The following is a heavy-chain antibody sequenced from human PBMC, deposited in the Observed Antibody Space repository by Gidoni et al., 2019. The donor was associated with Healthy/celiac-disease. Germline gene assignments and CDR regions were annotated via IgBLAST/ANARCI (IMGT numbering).Heavy chain of an antibody. V-gene: IGHV3-11*01. CDR2: ISSSGSTI. CDR1: GFTFSDYY. D-gene: IGHD6-13*01. Sequence: QVQPVESGGGWAKPGGSLRLSCAASGFTFSDYYMGWIRQAPGKGLEWVSYISSSGSTIYYADTVKVRFTISRDNAKNSLYLQMNSLRAEDTAVYYCARVTRHIAAVPFDPWGQGTLVTVSS. CDR3: ARVTRHIAAVPFDP. J-gene: IGHJ5*02.